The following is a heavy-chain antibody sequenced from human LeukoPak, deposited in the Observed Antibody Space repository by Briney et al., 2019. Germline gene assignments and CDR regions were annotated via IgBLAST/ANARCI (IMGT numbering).Heavy chain of an antibody. D-gene: IGHD5-18*01. CDR3: ASGYSYGTMIDY. CDR1: GFTFSSYW. V-gene: IGHV3-7*03. CDR2: IKQDGSEK. J-gene: IGHJ4*02. Sequence: GGSLRLSCAASGFTFSSYWMSWVRQAPGKGLEWVANIKQDGSEKYYVDSVEGRFTISRDNAKNSVYLQMNSLRFEDTAVYLCASGYSYGTMIDYWGQGTLVTVSS.